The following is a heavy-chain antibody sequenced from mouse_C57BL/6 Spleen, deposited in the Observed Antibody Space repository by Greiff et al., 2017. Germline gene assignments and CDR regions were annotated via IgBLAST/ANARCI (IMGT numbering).Heavy chain of an antibody. CDR1: GYTFTSYW. CDR3: ARRGTGTSDFDY. Sequence: VQLQQPGAELVMPGASVKLSCKASGYTFTSYWMHWVKQRPGQGLEWIGEIDPSDSYTNYNQKFKGKSTLTVDPSSSTAYMQLSSLTSEDAAVYYCARRGTGTSDFDYWGQGTTLTVSS. J-gene: IGHJ2*01. V-gene: IGHV1-69*01. D-gene: IGHD4-1*01. CDR2: IDPSDSYT.